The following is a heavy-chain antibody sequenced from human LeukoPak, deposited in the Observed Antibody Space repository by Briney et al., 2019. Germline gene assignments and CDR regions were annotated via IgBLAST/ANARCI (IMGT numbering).Heavy chain of an antibody. J-gene: IGHJ4*02. Sequence: GGSLRLTCATSGFNFSDSRMTWVRQAPGKGLQWVANINRDGTEKHFLDSVEGRFTISRDNAKKSLYLLMNSLRPQDTAVYFCVRGDWYFESWGQGTLVTVSS. CDR2: INRDGTEK. CDR3: VRGDWYFES. V-gene: IGHV3-7*04. CDR1: GFNFSDSR. D-gene: IGHD2-21*01.